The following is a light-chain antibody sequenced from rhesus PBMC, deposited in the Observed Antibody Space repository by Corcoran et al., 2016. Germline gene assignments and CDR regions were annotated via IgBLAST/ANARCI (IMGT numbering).Light chain of an antibody. Sequence: DIVMTQTPLSLPITPGEPASISCRSSQSLLHSNGNTYLHWYLQKPGRSPHLLSFGGSNSASGVPDRFRGRGSGTDFTLKISKVEAEDVGVYYCVQAIAFPLTFGGGTKVELK. CDR2: GGS. V-gene: IGKV2-72*02. J-gene: IGKJ4*01. CDR1: QSLLHSNGNTY. CDR3: VQAIAFPLT.